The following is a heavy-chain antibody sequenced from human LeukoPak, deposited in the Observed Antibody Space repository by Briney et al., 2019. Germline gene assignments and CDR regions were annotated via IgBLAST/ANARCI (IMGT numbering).Heavy chain of an antibody. V-gene: IGHV4-59*01. Sequence: SETLSLTCTVSGGSISSNYWGWIRQPPGKGLEWIGYIYYSGSTKYNPSLKSRVTISVDTSKNQFSLKVSSVPAADTAVYYCARESGSGSPPYYFDYWGQGTLVTVSS. CDR1: GGSISSNY. J-gene: IGHJ4*02. D-gene: IGHD3-10*01. CDR3: ARESGSGSPPYYFDY. CDR2: IYYSGST.